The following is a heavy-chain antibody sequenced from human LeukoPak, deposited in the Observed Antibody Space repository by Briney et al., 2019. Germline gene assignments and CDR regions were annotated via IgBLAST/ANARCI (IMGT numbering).Heavy chain of an antibody. Sequence: GGSLRLSCAASRFTFSNYAMHWVRQAPGKGLEWVAVISYDGSNKYYADSVKGRFTISRDNSKNTLFLQMNSLRAEDTAVYYCARDRYDYVWGSYRYGLSPHLDYWGQGTLVTVSS. CDR1: RFTFSNYA. D-gene: IGHD3-16*02. V-gene: IGHV3-30*04. J-gene: IGHJ4*02. CDR3: ARDRYDYVWGSYRYGLSPHLDY. CDR2: ISYDGSNK.